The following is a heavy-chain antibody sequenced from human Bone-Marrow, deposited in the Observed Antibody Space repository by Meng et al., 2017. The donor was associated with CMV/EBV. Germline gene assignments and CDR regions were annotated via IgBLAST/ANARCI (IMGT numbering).Heavy chain of an antibody. D-gene: IGHD2-2*01. CDR2: INSDGSST. J-gene: IGHJ5*02. CDR3: ARDFRDPIVVVPAAPTSVRFDP. CDR1: GFTFSSYW. Sequence: GESLKISCAASGFTFSSYWMHWVRQAPGKGLVWVSRINSDGSSTSYADSVKGRFTISRDNAKNSLYLQMNSLRAEDTAVYYCARDFRDPIVVVPAAPTSVRFDPWGQGTLVTVSS. V-gene: IGHV3-74*01.